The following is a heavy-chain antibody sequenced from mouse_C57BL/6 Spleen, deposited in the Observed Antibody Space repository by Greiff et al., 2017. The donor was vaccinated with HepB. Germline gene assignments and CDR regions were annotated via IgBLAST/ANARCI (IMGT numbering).Heavy chain of an antibody. D-gene: IGHD1-1*01. J-gene: IGHJ2*01. CDR1: GYTFTDHT. V-gene: IGHV1-78*01. Sequence: QVQLQQPDAELVKPGASVKISCKVSGYTFTDHTIHWMKQRPEQGLEWIGYIYPRDGSTKYNEKLKGKATLTEDKSSITAYMQLKSLTSEDSAVYFCAILYYGSSLDYWGQGTTLTVAS. CDR2: IYPRDGST. CDR3: AILYYGSSLDY.